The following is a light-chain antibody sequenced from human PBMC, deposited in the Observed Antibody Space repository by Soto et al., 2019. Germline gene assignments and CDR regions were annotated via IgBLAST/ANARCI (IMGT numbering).Light chain of an antibody. V-gene: IGLV2-14*01. CDR1: SSDIGGYDY. Sequence: QSALTQPASVSGSPGQSITISCTGTSSDIGGYDYVSWYQQHPGKAPKLMIYEVSNRPSGVSNSFSGSKSGNTASLTISGLQAEDEADYYCTSYTSSSTNYVFGTGTKLTVL. CDR2: EVS. CDR3: TSYTSSSTNYV. J-gene: IGLJ1*01.